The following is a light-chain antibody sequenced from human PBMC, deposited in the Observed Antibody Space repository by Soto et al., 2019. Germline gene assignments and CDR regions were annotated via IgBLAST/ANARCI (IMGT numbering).Light chain of an antibody. CDR2: GAS. Sequence: HCPSTVSGSEKDRVTITFRASQDISTALAWYQQKPGKPPKVLIYGASTLENGVPSRFIGSGSGTDFTLTISSLLPEDFATYYCHQFNNPITFGQVTRLAI. V-gene: IGKV1D-13*01. CDR1: QDISTA. J-gene: IGKJ5*01. CDR3: HQFNNPIT.